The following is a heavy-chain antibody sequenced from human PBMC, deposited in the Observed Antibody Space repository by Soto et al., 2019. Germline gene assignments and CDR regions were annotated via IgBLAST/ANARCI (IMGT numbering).Heavy chain of an antibody. CDR1: GGTISTSTYF. CDR3: ARRWGTYFDF. D-gene: IGHD7-27*01. Sequence: PSETLSLTCTVSGGTISTSTYFWDWIRQPPGKGLEWIGSIYYIGNTYYNPSLKSRVTISIDTSENQFSLRLNSVTAADTAVYYCARRWGTYFDFWGQGTLVTVSS. CDR2: IYYIGNT. V-gene: IGHV4-39*07. J-gene: IGHJ4*02.